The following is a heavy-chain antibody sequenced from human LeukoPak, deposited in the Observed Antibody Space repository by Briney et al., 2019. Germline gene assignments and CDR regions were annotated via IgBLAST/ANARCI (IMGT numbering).Heavy chain of an antibody. J-gene: IGHJ4*02. CDR3: ARGHDRGVMFYVY. V-gene: IGHV3-11*04. D-gene: IGHD3-10*01. CDR1: AFTFSDYY. Sequence: GGSLRLSCAASAFTFSDYYMSWIRQAPGKGLEWVSYISSSGSTIYYADSVKGRFTISRDNAKNSLYLQMNSLRAEDTAVYYCARGHDRGVMFYVYWGQGTLVTVSS. CDR2: ISSSGSTI.